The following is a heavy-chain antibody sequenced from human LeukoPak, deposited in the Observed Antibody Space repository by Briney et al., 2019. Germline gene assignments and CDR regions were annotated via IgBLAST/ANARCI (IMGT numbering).Heavy chain of an antibody. CDR1: GYTVTGYY. D-gene: IGHD2-2*01. CDR3: AILDCSSTSCYDS. Sequence: ASVTVSCTASGYTVTGYYMHWVRLAPGQRLEWMGWINPNSGGTNYAQKFQGRVTMTRDTSISTAYMELSGLRSDDTAVYYCAILDCSSTSCYDSWGRGTLVTVSS. J-gene: IGHJ5*01. CDR2: INPNSGGT. V-gene: IGHV1-2*02.